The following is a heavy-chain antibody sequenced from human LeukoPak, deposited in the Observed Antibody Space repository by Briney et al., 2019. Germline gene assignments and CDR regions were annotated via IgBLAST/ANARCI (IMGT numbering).Heavy chain of an antibody. V-gene: IGHV3-30*04. D-gene: IGHD3-10*01. CDR2: ISYDGSNK. Sequence: GGSLRLSYAASGFTFSSYAMHWVRQAPGKGLEWVAVISYDGSNKYYADSVKGRFTISRDNSKNTLYLQMNSLRAEDTAVYYCEGWRFGESMVVDYWGQGTLVTVSS. CDR3: EGWRFGESMVVDY. J-gene: IGHJ4*02. CDR1: GFTFSSYA.